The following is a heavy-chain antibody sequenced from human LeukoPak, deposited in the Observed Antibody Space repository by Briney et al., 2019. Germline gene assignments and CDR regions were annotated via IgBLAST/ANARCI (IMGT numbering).Heavy chain of an antibody. Sequence: ASVKVSCKASGYTFTSYGISWVRQAPGQGLEWMGWISAYNGNTNYAQKPQGRVTMTTDTSTSTAYMELRSLRSDDTAVYYCAAEGPHCTNGVCYTTAFDIWGQGTMVTVSS. J-gene: IGHJ3*02. D-gene: IGHD2-8*01. V-gene: IGHV1-18*01. CDR2: ISAYNGNT. CDR1: GYTFTSYG. CDR3: AAEGPHCTNGVCYTTAFDI.